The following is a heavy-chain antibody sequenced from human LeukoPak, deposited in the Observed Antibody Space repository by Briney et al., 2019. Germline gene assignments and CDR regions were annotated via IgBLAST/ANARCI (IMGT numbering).Heavy chain of an antibody. V-gene: IGHV3-30*02. CDR1: GFTFSSYG. D-gene: IGHD1-26*01. Sequence: GGSLRLSCAASGFTFSSYGMHWVRQAPGKGLEWVAFIRYDGSNKYYADSVKGRFTIPRDNSKNTLYLQMNSLRAEDTAVYYCAKGSAFAFRALFDYWGQGTLVTVSS. CDR3: AKGSAFAFRALFDY. J-gene: IGHJ4*02. CDR2: IRYDGSNK.